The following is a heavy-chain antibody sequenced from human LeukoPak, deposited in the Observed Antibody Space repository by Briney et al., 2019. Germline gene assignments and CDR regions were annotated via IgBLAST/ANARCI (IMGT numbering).Heavy chain of an antibody. D-gene: IGHD3-22*01. V-gene: IGHV1-69*05. J-gene: IGHJ4*02. Sequence: ASVKVSCKASGGTFSSYAISWVRQAPGQGLEWMGGIIPIFGTANYAQRFQGRVTITTDESTSTAYMELSSLRSEDTAVYYCANSGGGPYYYDSSGYYSWGQGTLVTVSS. CDR1: GGTFSSYA. CDR3: ANSGGGPYYYDSSGYYS. CDR2: IIPIFGTA.